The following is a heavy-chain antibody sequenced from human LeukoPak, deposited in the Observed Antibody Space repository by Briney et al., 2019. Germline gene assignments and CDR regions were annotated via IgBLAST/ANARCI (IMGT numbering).Heavy chain of an antibody. Sequence: ASVKVSCKASGYTFTSYGISWVRQAPGQGLEWMGWISAYNGNTNYAQKLQGRVTMTTDTSTSTAYMGLRSLRSDDTAVYYCARGLPYSSSSWGVYYFDYWGQGTLVTVSS. V-gene: IGHV1-18*01. CDR2: ISAYNGNT. J-gene: IGHJ4*02. D-gene: IGHD6-6*01. CDR1: GYTFTSYG. CDR3: ARGLPYSSSSWGVYYFDY.